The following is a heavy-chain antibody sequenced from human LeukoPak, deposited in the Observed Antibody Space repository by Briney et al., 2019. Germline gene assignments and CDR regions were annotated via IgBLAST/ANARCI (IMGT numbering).Heavy chain of an antibody. Sequence: GGSLRLSCAASGFTFSSYWTSWVRQAPGKGLEWVANIKQDGSEKYYVDSVKGRFTISRDNAKNSLYLQMNSLRAEDTAVYYCARDGTMVRGIFSFDPWGQGTLVTVSS. CDR1: GFTFSSYW. CDR2: IKQDGSEK. CDR3: ARDGTMVRGIFSFDP. V-gene: IGHV3-7*01. J-gene: IGHJ5*02. D-gene: IGHD3-10*01.